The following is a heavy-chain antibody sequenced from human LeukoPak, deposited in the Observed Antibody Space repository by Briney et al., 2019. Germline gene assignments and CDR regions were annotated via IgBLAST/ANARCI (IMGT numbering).Heavy chain of an antibody. J-gene: IGHJ3*02. CDR1: GFTFSSYW. Sequence: GGSLRLSCAASGFTFSSYWMSWVRQAPGKGLEWVANIKQDGSEKYYVDSVKGRFTISRDNAKNSLYLQMNSLRAEDTAVYYCASFGRSRRGNAFDIWGQGTVVTVSS. D-gene: IGHD3-10*01. V-gene: IGHV3-7*01. CDR3: ASFGRSRRGNAFDI. CDR2: IKQDGSEK.